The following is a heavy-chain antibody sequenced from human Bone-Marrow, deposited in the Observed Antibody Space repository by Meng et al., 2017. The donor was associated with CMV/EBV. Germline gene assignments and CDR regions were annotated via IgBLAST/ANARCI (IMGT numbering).Heavy chain of an antibody. Sequence: GESLKISCAASGFTFSNAWMSWVRQAPGKGLEWVGRIKSKTDGGTTDYAAPVKGRFTISRDDSKNTLYLQMNSLRAEDTAVYYCARDHCSSASCNKGYYGMDVWGQGTTVTVSS. V-gene: IGHV3-15*01. CDR3: ARDHCSSASCNKGYYGMDV. CDR1: GFTFSNAW. CDR2: IKSKTDGGTT. D-gene: IGHD2-2*02. J-gene: IGHJ6*02.